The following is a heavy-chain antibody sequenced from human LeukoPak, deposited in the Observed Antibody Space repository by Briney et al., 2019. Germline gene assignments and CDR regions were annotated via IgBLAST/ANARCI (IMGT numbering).Heavy chain of an antibody. V-gene: IGHV4-59*08. D-gene: IGHD1-26*01. Sequence: SETLSLTCTVSGGSISSYYWSWIRQPPGKGLEWIGYMSYNGRSSYNPSLRSRVTISVDASKKQFSLKLSSVSAADTAVYYCARHGRSGGYYTWFDPWGQGTLVTVSS. CDR3: ARHGRSGGYYTWFDP. CDR1: GGSISSYY. CDR2: MSYNGRS. J-gene: IGHJ5*02.